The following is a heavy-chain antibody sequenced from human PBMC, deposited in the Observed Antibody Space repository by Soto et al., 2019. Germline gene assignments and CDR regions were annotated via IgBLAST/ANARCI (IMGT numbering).Heavy chain of an antibody. Sequence: ASVKVSCKASGYTFTGYYMHWVRQAPGQGLEWMGWINPNSGGTNYAQKFQGRVTMTRDTSISTAYMELSSLRSDDTAVYYCARASGYVSGWYHDYWGQGTRVTVS. J-gene: IGHJ4*02. CDR2: INPNSGGT. D-gene: IGHD6-19*01. CDR1: GYTFTGYY. V-gene: IGHV1-2*02. CDR3: ARASGYVSGWYHDY.